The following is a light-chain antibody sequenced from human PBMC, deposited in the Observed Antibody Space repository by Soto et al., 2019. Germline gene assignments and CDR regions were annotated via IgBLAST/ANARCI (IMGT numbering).Light chain of an antibody. Sequence: QSALTQPASVSGSPGQSITISCTGTNSDVGSYNYVSWYQQHPGNPPKLMIYDVSNRPSGVSNRFSGSKSGNTASLTISGLQAEDEADYYCSSYTSDSTLVVFGGGTKVTVL. CDR2: DVS. CDR1: NSDVGSYNY. V-gene: IGLV2-14*03. CDR3: SSYTSDSTLVV. J-gene: IGLJ2*01.